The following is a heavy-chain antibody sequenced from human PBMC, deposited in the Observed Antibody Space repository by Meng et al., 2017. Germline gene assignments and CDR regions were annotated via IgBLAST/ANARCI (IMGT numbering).Heavy chain of an antibody. J-gene: IGHJ6*02. Sequence: GGSLRLSCAASGFTFNSYAMSWVRQAPGKGLEWVSAISGSGGSTYYADSVKGRFTISRDNSKNTLYLQMNSLRAEDTAVYYCARRQWLVPTYYYYGMDVWGQGTTVTVSS. CDR3: ARRQWLVPTYYYYGMDV. V-gene: IGHV3-23*01. CDR1: GFTFNSYA. D-gene: IGHD6-19*01. CDR2: ISGSGGST.